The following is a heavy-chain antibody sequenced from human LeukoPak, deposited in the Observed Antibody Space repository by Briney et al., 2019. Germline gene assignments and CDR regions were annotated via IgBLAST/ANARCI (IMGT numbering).Heavy chain of an antibody. CDR1: GVSFSAYY. D-gene: IGHD3-16*01. CDR2: INHSGST. CDR3: ARHGAAFDI. Sequence: PSETLSLTCAVYGVSFSAYYWSWIRQPPGKGLEWIGEINHSGSTNYNPSLKSRVTISVDTSKNQFSLKLSSVTAADTAVYYCARHGAAFDIWGQGTMVTVSS. V-gene: IGHV4-34*01. J-gene: IGHJ3*02.